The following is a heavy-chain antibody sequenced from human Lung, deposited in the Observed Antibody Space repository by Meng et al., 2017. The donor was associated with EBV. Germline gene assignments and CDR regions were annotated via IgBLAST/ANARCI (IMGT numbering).Heavy chain of an antibody. J-gene: IGHJ5*02. CDR2: MNPNSGTT. V-gene: IGHV1-8*01. CDR3: ARALGRFDP. CDR1: GYSFTSYD. D-gene: IGHD3-16*01. Sequence: CWGEVKKPGASVNVCGKVTGYSFTSYDINWGRKATGQGLEWMGWMNPNSGTTGHAQKFQGRVTMTRNTSISTAYMELSSLRSGDTAVYYCARALGRFDPWGQGTLVTVSS.